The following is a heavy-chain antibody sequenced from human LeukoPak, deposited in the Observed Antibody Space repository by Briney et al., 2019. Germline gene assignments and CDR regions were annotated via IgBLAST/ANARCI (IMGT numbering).Heavy chain of an antibody. CDR3: ARQLYGSDY. J-gene: IGHJ4*02. D-gene: IGHD4-17*01. V-gene: IGHV4-34*01. CDR2: VNHSGYT. CDR1: GVSFSTYY. Sequence: PSETLSLTCGVSGVSFSTYYWSWIRQSPEKGLEWIGEVNHSGYTNYNPSLKSRVTISVDTSKNQFSLKPRSVTAADTAVYYCARQLYGSDYWGQGTLVTVSS.